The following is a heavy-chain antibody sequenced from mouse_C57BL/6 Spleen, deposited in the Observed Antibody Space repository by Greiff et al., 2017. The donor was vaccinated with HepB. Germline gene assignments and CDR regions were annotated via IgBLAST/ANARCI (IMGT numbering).Heavy chain of an antibody. CDR2: ILPGSGST. CDR1: GYTFTGYW. Sequence: QVQLQQSGAELMKPGASVKFSCKASGYTFTGYWIEWVKQRPGHGLEWIGEILPGSGSTNYNEKFKGKATFTADTSSNTAYMQLSSLTAEDSAFYSCAKRGTTVGFAYWGQGTLVTVSA. D-gene: IGHD1-1*01. J-gene: IGHJ3*01. CDR3: AKRGTTVGFAY. V-gene: IGHV1-9*01.